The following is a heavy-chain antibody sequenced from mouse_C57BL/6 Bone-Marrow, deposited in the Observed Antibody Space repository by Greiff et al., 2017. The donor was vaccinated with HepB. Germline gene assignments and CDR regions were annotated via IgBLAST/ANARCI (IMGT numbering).Heavy chain of an antibody. D-gene: IGHD2-5*01. J-gene: IGHJ1*03. CDR1: GFSLTSYG. CDR3: ARNLYCSNFFWYFDV. CDR2: IWSGGST. Sequence: VQLQQSGPGLVQPSQSLSITCTVSGFSLTSYGVHWVRQSPGKGLEWLGVIWSGGSTDYNAAFISRLSISKDNSKSQVFYKMNSLQADETAIYYCARNLYCSNFFWYFDVWGTGTTVTVTS. V-gene: IGHV2-2*01.